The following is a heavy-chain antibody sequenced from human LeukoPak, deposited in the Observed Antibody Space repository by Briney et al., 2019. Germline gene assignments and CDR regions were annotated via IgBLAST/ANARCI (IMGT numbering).Heavy chain of an antibody. CDR3: AKVKALDGGPYDY. Sequence: AGGSLRLSCAASGFTFSSYGMHWVRQAPGKGLEWVAFIRYDGSNKFYADSVKGRFTISRDNSKNTLYLQMNSLRAEDTAVYYCAKVKALDGGPYDYWGQGTLVTVSS. V-gene: IGHV3-30*02. CDR1: GFTFSSYG. CDR2: IRYDGSNK. D-gene: IGHD2-15*01. J-gene: IGHJ4*02.